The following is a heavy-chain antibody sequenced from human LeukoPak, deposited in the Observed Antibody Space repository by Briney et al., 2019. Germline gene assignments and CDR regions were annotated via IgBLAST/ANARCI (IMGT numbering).Heavy chain of an antibody. D-gene: IGHD4-23*01. CDR1: GFIFSSYA. J-gene: IGHJ4*02. V-gene: IGHV3-30*09. Sequence: PGGSLRLSCAASGFIFSSYAMHWVRQAPGKGLEWVAVISYDGSNKYYADSVKGRFAISRDNSKNTLYLQMNSLRAEDTAVYYCAKAGGNSHNWGQGTLVTVSS. CDR3: AKAGGNSHN. CDR2: ISYDGSNK.